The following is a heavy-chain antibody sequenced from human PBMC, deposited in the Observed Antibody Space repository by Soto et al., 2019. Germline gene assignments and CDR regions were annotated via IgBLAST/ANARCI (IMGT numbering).Heavy chain of an antibody. Sequence: QVQLVQSGAEVKKPGASVKISCEASGYSFTSQYVHWVRQAPGQGLEWMGIINPNGGSTTYAQKFQGRATMTRDTSTSKVYMEVSSLKSEDPAVYYCAREQGLRPGGGGTEPLDIWGQGTMVTVAS. D-gene: IGHD5-12*01. CDR2: INPNGGST. CDR1: GYSFTSQY. CDR3: AREQGLRPGGGGTEPLDI. J-gene: IGHJ3*02. V-gene: IGHV1-46*03.